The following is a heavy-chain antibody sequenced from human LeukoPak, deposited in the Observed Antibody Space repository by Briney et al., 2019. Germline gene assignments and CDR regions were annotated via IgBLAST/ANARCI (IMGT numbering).Heavy chain of an antibody. D-gene: IGHD2-2*01. J-gene: IGHJ4*02. CDR2: IYHSGST. CDR1: GYSISSGYY. V-gene: IGHV4-38-2*02. CDR3: AGIVVVPAARGGVDY. Sequence: SETLSLTCTVSGYSISSGYYWGWIRQPPGKGLEWIGSIYHSGSTCYNPSLKSRVTISVDTSKNQFSLKLSSVTAADTAVYYCAGIVVVPAARGGVDYWGQGTLVTVSS.